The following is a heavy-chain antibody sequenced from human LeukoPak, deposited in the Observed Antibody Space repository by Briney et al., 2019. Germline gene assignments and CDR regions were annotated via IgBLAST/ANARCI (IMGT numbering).Heavy chain of an antibody. D-gene: IGHD6-19*01. CDR2: INHSGST. J-gene: IGHJ4*02. V-gene: IGHV4-34*01. Sequence: PSETLSHTCAVYGGSFSGYYWSWIRQPPGKGLEWIGEINHSGSTNYNPSLKSRVTMSVDTSKNQFSLKLSSVTAADTAVYYCARGGGLAGTLLDYWGQGTLVTVSS. CDR1: GGSFSGYY. CDR3: ARGGGLAGTLLDY.